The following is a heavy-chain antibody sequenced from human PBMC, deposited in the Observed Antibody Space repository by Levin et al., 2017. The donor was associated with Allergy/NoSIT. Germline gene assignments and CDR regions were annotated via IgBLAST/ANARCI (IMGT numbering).Heavy chain of an antibody. V-gene: IGHV3-23*01. CDR1: GFTFNSYA. Sequence: GGSLRLSCVASGFTFNSYALSWVRQAPGKGLEWVSAVSGSGGSTYYGDSVKGRFTVSRDNSKNTLYLQMNSLRAEDTAVYYCAKPFDTSGYYYVYAFDIWGQGTMVTVSS. D-gene: IGHD3-22*01. CDR2: VSGSGGST. J-gene: IGHJ3*02. CDR3: AKPFDTSGYYYVYAFDI.